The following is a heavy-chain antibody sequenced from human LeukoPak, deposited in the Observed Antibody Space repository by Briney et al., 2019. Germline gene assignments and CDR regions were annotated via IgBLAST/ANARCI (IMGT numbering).Heavy chain of an antibody. V-gene: IGHV3-66*02. Sequence: GESLKLSCVASEFSVSYNYMSWVRQAPGKGLEWVSVIDTGGGTKYSDSVKGRFTISRDNSKDTLYLQMNNLRAEDTAIYYCARGRDPFDYWGQGTLATVSS. CDR1: EFSVSYNY. CDR3: ARGRDPFDY. J-gene: IGHJ4*02. CDR2: IDTGGGT.